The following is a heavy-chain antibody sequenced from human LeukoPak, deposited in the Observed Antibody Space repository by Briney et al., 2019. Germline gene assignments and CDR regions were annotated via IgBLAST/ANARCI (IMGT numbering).Heavy chain of an antibody. J-gene: IGHJ4*02. D-gene: IGHD6-13*01. CDR1: GGSISSYY. V-gene: IGHV4-59*08. CDR3: ARRSISWYYFDY. Sequence: SETLSLTCTVSGGSISSYYWNWIRQPPGKGLEWIGYIYYSGSTNYNPSLMSRVTISVDTSKNQFSLNLSSVTAADTAVYYCARRSISWYYFDYWGQGTLVTVPS. CDR2: IYYSGST.